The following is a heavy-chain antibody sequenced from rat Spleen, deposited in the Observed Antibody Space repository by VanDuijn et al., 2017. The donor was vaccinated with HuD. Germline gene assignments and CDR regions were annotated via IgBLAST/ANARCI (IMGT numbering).Heavy chain of an antibody. CDR1: GFNFNAYW. V-gene: IGHV4-2*01. CDR2: INKDSRTI. D-gene: IGHD1-4*01. J-gene: IGHJ2*01. CDR3: VREDAGVDY. Sequence: EVKLVESGGGLVQPGRTLKLSCAASGFNFNAYWMGWVRQAPGKGLEWIGEINKDSRTIKYIPSLKDKITISRDNAQNTLYLQMSRLGSEDTAVYYCVREDAGVDYWGQGVMVTVSA.